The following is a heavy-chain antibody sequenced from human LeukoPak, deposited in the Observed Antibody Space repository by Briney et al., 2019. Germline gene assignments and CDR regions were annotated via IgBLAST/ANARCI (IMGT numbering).Heavy chain of an antibody. CDR2: IYYSGST. CDR3: ARALISTSFFDY. J-gene: IGHJ4*02. D-gene: IGHD2-2*01. V-gene: IGHV4-59*01. CDR1: GGSISSYY. Sequence: PSETLSLTCTVSGGSISSYYWSWIRQPPGKGLEWIGYIYYSGSTNYNPSLKSRVTITVDTSKNQFSLKLNSVTAADTAVYYCARALISTSFFDYWGQGTLVTVSS.